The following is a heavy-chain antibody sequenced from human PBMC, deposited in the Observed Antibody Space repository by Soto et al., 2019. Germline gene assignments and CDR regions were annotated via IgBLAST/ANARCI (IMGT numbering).Heavy chain of an antibody. J-gene: IGHJ6*02. CDR3: AGTECCMGVSCHGPLFYGMGV. CDR1: GFTFSSYA. D-gene: IGHD2-8*01. Sequence: GGSLRLSCAASGFTFSSYAMSWVRQAPGKGLEWVSAISGSGGSTYYADSVKGRFTISRDNSKNTLYLQMNSLRAEDTAVYYCAGTECCMGVSCHGPLFYGMGVWGQGTPVTVSS. V-gene: IGHV3-23*01. CDR2: ISGSGGST.